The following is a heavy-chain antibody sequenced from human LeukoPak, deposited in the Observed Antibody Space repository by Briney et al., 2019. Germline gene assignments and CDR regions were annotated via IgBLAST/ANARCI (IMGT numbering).Heavy chain of an antibody. CDR3: ARDLRSGGSFSY. V-gene: IGHV1-2*02. J-gene: IGHJ4*02. D-gene: IGHD3-16*01. CDR1: GYTFTDYY. CDR2: INPNSGGT. Sequence: ASVKVSCKASGYTFTDYYMHWVRQAPGQGLEWMGWINPNSGGTNYAQKFQGRVTMTRDTSISTAYMELSRLRSDDTAVYYCARDLRSGGSFSYWGQGTLVTVSS.